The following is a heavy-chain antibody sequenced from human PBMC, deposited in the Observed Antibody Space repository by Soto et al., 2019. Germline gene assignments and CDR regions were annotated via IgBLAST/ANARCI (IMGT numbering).Heavy chain of an antibody. Sequence: ASVKVSCKASGYTFTGYYMHWVRQAPGQGLEWMGWINPNSGGTNYAQKFQGWVTMTRDTSISTAYMELSRLRSDAAVLYYCARDAHYCGGDCYSRGWFDPWGQGTLVTVSS. CDR3: ARDAHYCGGDCYSRGWFDP. CDR2: INPNSGGT. D-gene: IGHD2-21*02. CDR1: GYTFTGYY. J-gene: IGHJ5*02. V-gene: IGHV1-2*04.